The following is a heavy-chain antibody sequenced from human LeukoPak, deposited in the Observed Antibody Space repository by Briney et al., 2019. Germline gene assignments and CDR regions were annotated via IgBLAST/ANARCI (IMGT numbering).Heavy chain of an antibody. CDR1: GFTFSDFY. CDR2: ISGSSSNT. CDR3: TRHPAEGDY. J-gene: IGHJ4*02. Sequence: GGSLRLSCAASGFTFSDFYMSWIRQAPGKGLESVSYISGSSSNTNYADSVKGRFTISRDNAKKTLYLQMNSLRPEDTAVYYCTRHPAEGDYWGQGTLVTVSS. V-gene: IGHV3-11*03. D-gene: IGHD2-15*01.